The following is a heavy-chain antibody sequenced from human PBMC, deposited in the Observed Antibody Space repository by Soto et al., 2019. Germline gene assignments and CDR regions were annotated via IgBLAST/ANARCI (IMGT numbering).Heavy chain of an antibody. D-gene: IGHD5-12*01. CDR2: IYYSGST. V-gene: IGHV4-30-4*01. CDR3: ARDRVSEGYGYGMDV. Sequence: PSETLSLTCTVSGGSISSGDYYWSWIRQPPGKGLEWIGYIYYSGSTYYNPSLKSRVTISVDTSKNQFSLKLSSVTAADTAVYYCARDRVSEGYGYGMDVWGQGTTVTVS. CDR1: GGSISSGDYY. J-gene: IGHJ6*02.